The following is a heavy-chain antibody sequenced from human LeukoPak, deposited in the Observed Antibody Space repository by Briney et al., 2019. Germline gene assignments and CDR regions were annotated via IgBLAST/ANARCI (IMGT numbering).Heavy chain of an antibody. J-gene: IGHJ5*02. D-gene: IGHD2-2*01. CDR3: ARAIGYCSSTSCPWGNWFDP. CDR2: IYTSGST. V-gene: IGHV4-4*07. Sequence: SETLSLTCTVSGGSISSYYWSWLRQPAGKGLEWIGRIYTSGSTNYNPSLKSRVTMSVDTSKNQFSLKLSSVTAADTAVYYCARAIGYCSSTSCPWGNWFDPWGQGTLVTVSS. CDR1: GGSISSYY.